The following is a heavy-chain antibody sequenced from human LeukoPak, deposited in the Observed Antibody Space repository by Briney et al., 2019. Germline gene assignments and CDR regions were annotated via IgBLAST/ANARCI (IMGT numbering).Heavy chain of an antibody. Sequence: GGSLRLSCAVSGFTFSGFWMSWSRQAPGKGLEWVASINSDGSEGYYADVVKGRFTISRDNAMNSLYLQINSLRAEDTAVYYGARSSYSSSSSVWGQGTMVTVSS. CDR1: GFTFSGFW. CDR3: ARSSYSSSSSV. J-gene: IGHJ3*01. CDR2: INSDGSEG. V-gene: IGHV3-7*03. D-gene: IGHD6-6*01.